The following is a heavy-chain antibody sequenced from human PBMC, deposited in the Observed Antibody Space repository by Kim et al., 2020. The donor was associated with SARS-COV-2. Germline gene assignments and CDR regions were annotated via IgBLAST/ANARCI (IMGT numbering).Heavy chain of an antibody. CDR3: AREGGGIIGLGFDP. Sequence: YSQNFQGRVTITRDPSASTAYMELSSLRSEDTAVYYWAREGGGIIGLGFDPWGQGTLVTVSS. J-gene: IGHJ5*02. D-gene: IGHD3-16*02. V-gene: IGHV1-3*01.